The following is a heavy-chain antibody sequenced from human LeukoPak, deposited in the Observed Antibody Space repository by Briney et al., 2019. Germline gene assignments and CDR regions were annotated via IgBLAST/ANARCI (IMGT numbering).Heavy chain of an antibody. V-gene: IGHV3-30*01. J-gene: IGHJ4*02. CDR2: VSYDGSAK. CDR3: ATDSLAAPGDLDY. CDR1: GVTFSSHF. D-gene: IGHD6-25*01. Sequence: PGGSLRLSCGASGVTFSSHFMHWVRRAPGKGIEWVAVVSYDGSAKYYADSVRGRFAISRDNSKNTLSLQMNSLRPEDTAVYYCATDSLAAPGDLDYWGQGTLVTVSS.